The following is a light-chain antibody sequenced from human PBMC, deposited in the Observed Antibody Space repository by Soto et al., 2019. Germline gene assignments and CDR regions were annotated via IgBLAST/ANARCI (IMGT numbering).Light chain of an antibody. Sequence: EIVLTQSPGTLSLSPGERATXSCRASQSVSSSYLAWYQQKPGQAPRLLIYGASSRATGIPDRFSGSGSGTDFTLTISRLEPEDFAVYYCQQYGSSPQTFGQGTKVEIK. V-gene: IGKV3-20*01. CDR1: QSVSSSY. CDR2: GAS. J-gene: IGKJ1*01. CDR3: QQYGSSPQT.